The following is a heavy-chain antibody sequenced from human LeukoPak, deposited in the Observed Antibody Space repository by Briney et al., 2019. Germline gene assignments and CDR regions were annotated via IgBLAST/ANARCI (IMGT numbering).Heavy chain of an antibody. CDR1: GYTFTSYD. CDR3: ARVSGSYTNWFDP. V-gene: IGHV1-8*01. J-gene: IGHJ5*02. D-gene: IGHD1-26*01. CDR2: MNPNSGNT. Sequence: ASVKVSCKASGYTFTSYDINWVRQATGQGLEWMGWMNPNSGNTGCAQKFQGRVTMTRNTSISTAYMELSSLRSEDTAVYYCARVSGSYTNWFDPWGQGTLVTVSS.